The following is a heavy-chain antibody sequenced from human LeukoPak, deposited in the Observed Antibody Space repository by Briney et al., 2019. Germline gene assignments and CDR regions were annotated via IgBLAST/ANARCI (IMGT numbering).Heavy chain of an antibody. CDR3: ARDVAAAAGTRDYFDY. CDR2: IYSGGST. Sequence: QAGGSLRLSCAASGFTVSSNYMSWVRQAPGKGLEWVSVIYSGGSTYYADSVKGRFTISRDNSKNTLYLQMNSLRAEDTAVYYCARDVAAAAGTRDYFDYWGQGTLVTVSS. D-gene: IGHD6-13*01. J-gene: IGHJ4*02. CDR1: GFTVSSNY. V-gene: IGHV3-66*01.